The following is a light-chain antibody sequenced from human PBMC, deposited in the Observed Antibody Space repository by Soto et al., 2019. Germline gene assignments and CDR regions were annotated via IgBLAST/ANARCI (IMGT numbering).Light chain of an antibody. V-gene: IGKV1-33*01. J-gene: IGKJ4*01. CDR1: QDISNY. Sequence: DIQMTQSPSSLSASVGDRVTITCQASQDISNYLNWYQQKPGKAPNLLIYDASNLEAGVPSRFSGSGSGKHFTLIINSLQPEDTATYYCQQYHNLLLTFGGWTKVEMK. CDR2: DAS. CDR3: QQYHNLLLT.